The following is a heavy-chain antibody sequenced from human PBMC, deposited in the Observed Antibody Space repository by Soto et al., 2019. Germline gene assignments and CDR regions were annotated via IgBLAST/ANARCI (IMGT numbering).Heavy chain of an antibody. V-gene: IGHV4-31*03. D-gene: IGHD3-10*01. J-gene: IGHJ3*01. CDR1: GASITSGSYY. CDR3: ATGVRF. CDR2: ISYSGYT. Sequence: QVQLQESGPGLVMPSQTLSLTCTVSGASITSGSYYWSWIRQHPGKGLEWIGYISYSGYTYYNPSLKSRITISADTSKNKFSLTLSSVTAADTAVYFCATGVRFWGQGTLGTVSS.